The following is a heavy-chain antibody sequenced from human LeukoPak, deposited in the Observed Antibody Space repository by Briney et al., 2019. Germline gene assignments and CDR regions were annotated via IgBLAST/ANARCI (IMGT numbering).Heavy chain of an antibody. J-gene: IGHJ3*02. CDR2: ISSSSSYT. CDR3: ARDRPYYGSVDDAFDI. CDR1: GFTFSDYY. Sequence: GGSLRLSCAASGFTFSDYYMSWIRQAPGKGPEWVSYISSSSSYTNYADSVKGLFTISRDNAKNSLYLQMNSLRAEDTAVYYCARDRPYYGSVDDAFDIWGQGTMVTVSS. D-gene: IGHD3-10*01. V-gene: IGHV3-11*06.